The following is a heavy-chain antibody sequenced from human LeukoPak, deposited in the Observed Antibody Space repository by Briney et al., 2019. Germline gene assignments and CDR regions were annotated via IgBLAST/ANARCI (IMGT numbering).Heavy chain of an antibody. D-gene: IGHD2-21*02. Sequence: ASVKVSCKASGYTFTSYGLSWVRQAPGKGLEWMGWISAYNGNTNYAQKLQGRVTMTTDTSTSTAYMELRSLRSDDTAVYYCASTRSLAVTAPDDYWGQGTLVTVSS. J-gene: IGHJ4*02. CDR1: GYTFTSYG. CDR2: ISAYNGNT. V-gene: IGHV1-18*01. CDR3: ASTRSLAVTAPDDY.